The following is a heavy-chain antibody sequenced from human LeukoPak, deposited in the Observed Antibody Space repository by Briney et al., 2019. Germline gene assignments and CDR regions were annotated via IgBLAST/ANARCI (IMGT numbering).Heavy chain of an antibody. D-gene: IGHD4-17*01. CDR3: AKVFKVNNDYGDYAGAFDI. Sequence: GGSLRLSCAASGFTFSSYGMHWVRQAPGKGLEWVAVISYDGSYKYYADSVKGRFTISRDNSKNTLYLQMNSLRAEDTAVYYCAKVFKVNNDYGDYAGAFDIWGQGTMVTVSS. CDR1: GFTFSSYG. CDR2: ISYDGSYK. V-gene: IGHV3-30*18. J-gene: IGHJ3*02.